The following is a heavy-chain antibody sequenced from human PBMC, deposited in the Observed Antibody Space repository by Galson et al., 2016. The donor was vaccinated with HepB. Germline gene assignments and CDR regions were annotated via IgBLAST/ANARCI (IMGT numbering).Heavy chain of an antibody. CDR3: ARDHYDFWSAYIASLGGFIDY. CDR2: ISGSSTYI. J-gene: IGHJ4*02. D-gene: IGHD3-3*01. Sequence: SLRLSCAASGFTFSTYNMNWVRQAPGKGLEWVSSISGSSTYIYYADSVKGRFTISRDNAKNSLYLQMNSLRAEDTAVYYCARDHYDFWSAYIASLGGFIDYWGQGTLVTVSS. V-gene: IGHV3-21*01. CDR1: GFTFSTYN.